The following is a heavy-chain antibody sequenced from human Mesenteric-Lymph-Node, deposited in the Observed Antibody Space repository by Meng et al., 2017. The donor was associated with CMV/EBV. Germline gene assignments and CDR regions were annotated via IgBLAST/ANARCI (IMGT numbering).Heavy chain of an antibody. V-gene: IGHV4-38-2*02. Sequence: SETLSRTCTVSGYSISSGYYWGWIRQPPGKGLEWIGSIYHSGSTYYNPSLKSRVTISVDTSKNQFSLKLSSVTAADTAVYYCARDRRWFDPWGQGTLVTVSS. J-gene: IGHJ5*02. CDR2: IYHSGST. CDR1: GYSISSGYY. CDR3: ARDRRWFDP. D-gene: IGHD6-6*01.